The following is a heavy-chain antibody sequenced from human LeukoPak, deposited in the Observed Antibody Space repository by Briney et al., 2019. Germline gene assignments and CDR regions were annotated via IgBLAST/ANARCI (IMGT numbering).Heavy chain of an antibody. CDR1: GYTFTSYD. V-gene: IGHV1-18*01. J-gene: IGHJ3*02. CDR2: ISANNGNT. D-gene: IGHD1-26*01. CDR3: ARDGELYSGSKGLFDI. Sequence: GASVKVSCKASGYTFTSYDINWVRQATGQGLEWMGWISANNGNTNYAQKLQGRVTMTTDTSTSTAYMELRSLRSDDTAVYYCARDGELYSGSKGLFDIWGQGTMVTVSP.